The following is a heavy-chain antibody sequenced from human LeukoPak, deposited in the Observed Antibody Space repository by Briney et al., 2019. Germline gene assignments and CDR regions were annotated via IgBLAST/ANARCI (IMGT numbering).Heavy chain of an antibody. D-gene: IGHD3-16*01. Sequence: PSETLSLTCSVSGDSISIGDYRWSWIRQSPGKGLEWIGYIYYIGTAYYNPSLRSRVALSADTSKNQFSLKLNSVTVADSAVYFCARARGDSPRIYYYMDVWGKGTTVTVSS. CDR2: IYYIGTA. V-gene: IGHV4-30-4*01. CDR3: ARARGDSPRIYYYMDV. J-gene: IGHJ6*03. CDR1: GDSISIGDYR.